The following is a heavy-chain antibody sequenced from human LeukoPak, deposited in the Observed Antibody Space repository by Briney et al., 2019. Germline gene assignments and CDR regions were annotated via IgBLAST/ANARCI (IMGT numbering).Heavy chain of an antibody. J-gene: IGHJ4*02. Sequence: GESLKISCKGSGYSFASYWIGWVRQMPGKGLEWMGIIYPGDADTRYRPSFQGQVTISADKSISTAYLQWSSLKASDTAMYYCASGPMIAPPYFDYWGQGTLVTVSS. D-gene: IGHD3-22*01. CDR2: IYPGDADT. V-gene: IGHV5-51*01. CDR3: ASGPMIAPPYFDY. CDR1: GYSFASYW.